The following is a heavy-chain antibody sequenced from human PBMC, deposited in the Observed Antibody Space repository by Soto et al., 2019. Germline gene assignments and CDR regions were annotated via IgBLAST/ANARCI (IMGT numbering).Heavy chain of an antibody. CDR2: IIPIFGTA. J-gene: IGHJ4*02. Sequence: SVKVSCKASGGTFSSYAISWVRQAPGQGLEWMGGIIPIFGTANYAQKFQGRVTITADESTSTAYMELSSLRSEDTAVYYCASLAAAGTYFDYWGQGTLVTVSS. V-gene: IGHV1-69*13. CDR3: ASLAAAGTYFDY. D-gene: IGHD6-13*01. CDR1: GGTFSSYA.